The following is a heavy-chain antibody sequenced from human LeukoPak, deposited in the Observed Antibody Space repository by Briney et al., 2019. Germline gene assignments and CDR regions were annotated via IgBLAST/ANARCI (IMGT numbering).Heavy chain of an antibody. D-gene: IGHD3-10*01. J-gene: IGHJ4*02. CDR1: GFTFSDYY. V-gene: IGHV3-11*01. CDR3: ATTSALWFGPVDY. CDR2: ISSSGSTI. Sequence: GGSLRLSCAASGFTFSDYYMSWIRQAPGKGLEWVSYISSSGSTIYYADSVKGRFTISRDNAKNSLYLQMNSLRAEDTAVYYCATTSALWFGPVDYCGQGTLVTVSS.